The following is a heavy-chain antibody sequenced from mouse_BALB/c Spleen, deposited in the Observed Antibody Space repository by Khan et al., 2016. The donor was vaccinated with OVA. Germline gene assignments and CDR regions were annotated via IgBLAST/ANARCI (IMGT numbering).Heavy chain of an antibody. CDR2: IWSVGST. J-gene: IGHJ3*01. CDR1: GFSLTTYG. V-gene: IGHV2-2*02. Sequence: QVQLKESGPGLVQPSQSLSITCTVSGFSLTTYGVHWVRQSPGKGLEWLGVIWSVGSTDYNAAFTSRLSISKDNSKSQVFFKMNSLQTNDKAIYYCARNYDYDEGLTYWGQGTLVTVSA. CDR3: ARNYDYDEGLTY. D-gene: IGHD2-4*01.